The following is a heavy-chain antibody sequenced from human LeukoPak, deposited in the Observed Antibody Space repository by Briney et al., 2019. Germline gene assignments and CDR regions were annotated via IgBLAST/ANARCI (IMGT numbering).Heavy chain of an antibody. Sequence: GGSLRLSWVASTVTHEFYAMHWVRQPQGKGLEWVSGFILDSNRRDYADSVRGRFTVSRDYPTRPLYCQMNGLRLEDTALYYCKRGLRAGGADVWGQG. CDR2: FILDSNRR. D-gene: IGHD4-17*01. CDR1: TVTHEFYA. V-gene: IGHV3-9*01. J-gene: IGHJ6*02. CDR3: KRGLRAGGADV.